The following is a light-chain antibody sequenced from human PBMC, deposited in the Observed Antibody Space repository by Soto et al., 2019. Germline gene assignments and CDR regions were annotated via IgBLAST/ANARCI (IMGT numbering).Light chain of an antibody. J-gene: IGKJ1*01. CDR1: QSVSSY. CDR3: QQRSNWPPT. Sequence: EIVLTQSPATLSLSPGERATLSRRASQSVSSYLAWYQQKPGQAPRLLIYYASNRATGIPARFSGSGSGTDFTLTIRSLEPEDFEVYYCQQRSNWPPTFGQGTKVDIK. CDR2: YAS. V-gene: IGKV3-11*01.